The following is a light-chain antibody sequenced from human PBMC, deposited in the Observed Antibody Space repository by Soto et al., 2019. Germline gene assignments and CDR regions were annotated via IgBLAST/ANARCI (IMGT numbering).Light chain of an antibody. Sequence: QSVLTQSPSASGTPGQRVTISCSGSSSNIGSNYVYWYQQLPGTAPRLLIYRSNQWPSGVPDRISASQSGTSASLAISGLRSEDESDYYCAAWDDSLSGVVFGGGTKVTVL. CDR3: AAWDDSLSGVV. CDR2: RSN. CDR1: SSNIGSNY. V-gene: IGLV1-47*01. J-gene: IGLJ2*01.